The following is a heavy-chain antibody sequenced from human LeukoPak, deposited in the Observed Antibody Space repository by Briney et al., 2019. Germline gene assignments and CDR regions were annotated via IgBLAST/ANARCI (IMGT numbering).Heavy chain of an antibody. V-gene: IGHV3-30*18. CDR3: AKEVVVWGPFDP. J-gene: IGHJ5*02. Sequence: PGGSLRLSCAASGFSFSDSGIHWVRQAPGKGLEWVALISYDGSVKFYAASVKGRFTISRDNSKNSVYLQLNSLTSDDTAVYYCAKEVVVWGPFDPWGQGTLVTVSS. D-gene: IGHD3-16*01. CDR1: GFSFSDSG. CDR2: ISYDGSVK.